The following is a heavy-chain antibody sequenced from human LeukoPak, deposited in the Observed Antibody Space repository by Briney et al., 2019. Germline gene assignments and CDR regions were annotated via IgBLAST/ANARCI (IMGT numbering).Heavy chain of an antibody. CDR1: GFTFSIYG. D-gene: IGHD4-17*01. J-gene: IGHJ4*02. V-gene: IGHV3-30*18. CDR2: ISYDGSNK. Sequence: GGPLRLSCAASGFTFSIYGMHWVRQAPGKGLEWVAFISYDGSNKYYADSVKGRFTISRDNSKNTLYLQMNSLRAEDTAVYYCAKSAFGDYVYYFDYWGQGTLVTVSS. CDR3: AKSAFGDYVYYFDY.